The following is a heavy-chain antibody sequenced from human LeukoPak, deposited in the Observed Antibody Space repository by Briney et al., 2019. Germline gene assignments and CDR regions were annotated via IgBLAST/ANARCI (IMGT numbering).Heavy chain of an antibody. CDR2: VYYSGST. D-gene: IGHD6-19*01. CDR1: GGSISSGRYY. V-gene: IGHV4-39*07. CDR3: ARGLQWVFDY. J-gene: IGHJ4*02. Sequence: SETLSLTCSVSGGSISSGRYYWGWIRQTPGKGLEWVGTVYYSGSTYYNPSLKSRVTISVDTSKNQFSLKLSSVTAADTAVYYCARGLQWVFDYWGQGTLVTVSS.